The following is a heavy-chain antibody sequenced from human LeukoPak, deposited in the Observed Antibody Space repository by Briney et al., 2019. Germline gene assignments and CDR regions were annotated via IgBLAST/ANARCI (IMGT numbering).Heavy chain of an antibody. J-gene: IGHJ4*02. CDR2: INHSGST. CDR3: ARLKRYYGSGSYYKTFDY. D-gene: IGHD3-10*01. V-gene: IGHV4-34*01. CDR1: GGSFSGYY. Sequence: SETLSLTCAVYGGSFSGYYWSWIRQPPGKGLEWIGEINHSGSTNYNPSLKSRVTISVDTSKNQFSLKLSSVAAADTAVYHCARLKRYYGSGSYYKTFDYWGQGTLVTVSS.